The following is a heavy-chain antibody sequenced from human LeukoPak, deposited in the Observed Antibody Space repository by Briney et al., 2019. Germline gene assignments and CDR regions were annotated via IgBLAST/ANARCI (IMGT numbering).Heavy chain of an antibody. V-gene: IGHV3-64*04. J-gene: IGHJ4*02. CDR3: AKSIVVVPAARGYYFDY. D-gene: IGHD2-2*01. CDR2: ISRNGDGT. CDR1: GFTFSTYA. Sequence: GGSLRLSCSASGFTFSTYAMHWVRQAPGKGLEYVSTISRNGDGTYYADSVKGRFTISRDNPKNTLYLQMNSLRAEDTAVYYCAKSIVVVPAARGYYFDYWGQGTLVTVSS.